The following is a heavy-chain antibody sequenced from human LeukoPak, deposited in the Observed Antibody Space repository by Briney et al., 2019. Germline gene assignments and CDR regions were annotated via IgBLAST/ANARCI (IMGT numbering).Heavy chain of an antibody. Sequence: GGSLRLSCAASGFTFSTYTINWVRQAPGKGLEWVSSISGSSSYIYYADSVKGRFTISRDNAKNSLYLQMNSLRAEDTAVYYCATEMATISLADYWGQGTLVTVSS. D-gene: IGHD5-24*01. CDR2: ISGSSSYI. J-gene: IGHJ4*02. CDR1: GFTFSTYT. CDR3: ATEMATISLADY. V-gene: IGHV3-21*01.